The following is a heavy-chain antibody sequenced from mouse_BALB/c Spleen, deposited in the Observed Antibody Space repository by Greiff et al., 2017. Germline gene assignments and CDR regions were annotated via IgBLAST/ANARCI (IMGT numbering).Heavy chain of an antibody. Sequence: EVNLVESGGGLVKPGGSLKLSCAASGFTFSSYAMSWVRQTPEKRLEWVASISSGGSTYYPDSVKGRFTISRDNARNILYLQMSSLRSEDTAMYYCARGDYPFAYWGQGTLVTVSA. J-gene: IGHJ3*01. CDR3: ARGDYPFAY. V-gene: IGHV5-6-5*01. D-gene: IGHD1-1*02. CDR2: ISSGGST. CDR1: GFTFSSYA.